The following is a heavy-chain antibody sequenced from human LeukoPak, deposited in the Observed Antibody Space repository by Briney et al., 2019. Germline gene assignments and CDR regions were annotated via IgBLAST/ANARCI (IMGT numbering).Heavy chain of an antibody. CDR1: GGSFSGYY. CDR3: ARGFIVVVPXXXXXAXYNWXDP. Sequence: PSETLSLTCAVYGGSFSGYYWSWIRQPPGKGLEWIGEINHSGSTNYNPSLKSRVTMSVDTSKNQFSLKLSSVTAADTAVYYCARGFIVVVPXXXXXAXYNWXDPWGQGTL. J-gene: IGHJ5*02. D-gene: IGHD2-2*01. CDR2: INHSGST. V-gene: IGHV4-34*01.